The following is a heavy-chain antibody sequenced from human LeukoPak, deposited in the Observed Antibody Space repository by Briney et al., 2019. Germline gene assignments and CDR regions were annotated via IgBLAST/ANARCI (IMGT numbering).Heavy chain of an antibody. CDR1: GFTFSDYY. CDR2: ISSSGSTI. Sequence: PGGSLRLSCAASGFTFSDYYMSWIRQPPGKGLEWVSYISSSGSTIYYADSVKGRFTISRDNAKNSLYLQMNSLRAEDTAVYYCARDQSIFGVVTSYGMDVWGQGTTVTVSS. V-gene: IGHV3-11*01. D-gene: IGHD3-3*01. J-gene: IGHJ6*02. CDR3: ARDQSIFGVVTSYGMDV.